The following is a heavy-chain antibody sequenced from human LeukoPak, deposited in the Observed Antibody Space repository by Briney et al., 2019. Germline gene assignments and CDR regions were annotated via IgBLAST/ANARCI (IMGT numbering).Heavy chain of an antibody. Sequence: ASVKVSCKASGYTFTSYDINWVRQATGQGLEWMGWMSPNSGNTGYAQKFQGRVTITRNTSISTAYMELSSLRSEDTAVYYCARGEMATIKFDYWGQGTLVTVSS. V-gene: IGHV1-8*03. CDR3: ARGEMATIKFDY. J-gene: IGHJ4*02. D-gene: IGHD5-24*01. CDR1: GYTFTSYD. CDR2: MSPNSGNT.